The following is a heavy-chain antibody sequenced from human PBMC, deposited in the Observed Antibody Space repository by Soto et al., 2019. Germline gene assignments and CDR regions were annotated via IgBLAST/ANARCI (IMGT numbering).Heavy chain of an antibody. V-gene: IGHV3-30*18. D-gene: IGHD2-2*01. J-gene: IGHJ6*02. CDR1: GFTFSSYG. CDR3: AKDSVVVVPAAPYYYYYGMDV. CDR2: ISYDGSNK. Sequence: QVQLVESGGGVVQPGRSLRLSCAASGFTFSSYGMHWVRQAPGKGLEWVAVISYDGSNKYYADSVKGRFTISRDNSKNTLYLQMNSLRAEDTAVYYCAKDSVVVVPAAPYYYYYGMDVWGQGTTVTVSS.